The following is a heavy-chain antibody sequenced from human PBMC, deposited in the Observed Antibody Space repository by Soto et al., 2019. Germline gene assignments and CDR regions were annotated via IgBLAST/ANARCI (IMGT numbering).Heavy chain of an antibody. D-gene: IGHD7-27*01. CDR1: GDSVTSGSYY. J-gene: IGHJ6*02. V-gene: IGHV4-61*03. Sequence: SETLSLTCIVSGDSVTSGSYYWTWLRQPPGRGLEWIGYISYTGRTKYNPSLQSRVAISVDTSKNNFSLNLSSVTAADTAVYFCAREWGLLPYYVMNVWGHGTAVTVSS. CDR3: AREWGLLPYYVMNV. CDR2: ISYTGRT.